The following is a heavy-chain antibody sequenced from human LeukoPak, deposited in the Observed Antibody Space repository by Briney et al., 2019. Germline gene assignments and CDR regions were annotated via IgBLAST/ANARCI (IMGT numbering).Heavy chain of an antibody. Sequence: SETLSLTCTVSGGSISSYYWSWIRQSPGKGLEWIGSTSHSDSPYYNPSLESRVTISLDTSRNHFSLKLTSVTAADTAVYYCARDFGETSLPNWFDPWGQGTLVIVSS. CDR1: GGSISSYY. J-gene: IGHJ5*02. CDR3: ARDFGETSLPNWFDP. CDR2: TSHSDSP. V-gene: IGHV4-59*04. D-gene: IGHD3-16*01.